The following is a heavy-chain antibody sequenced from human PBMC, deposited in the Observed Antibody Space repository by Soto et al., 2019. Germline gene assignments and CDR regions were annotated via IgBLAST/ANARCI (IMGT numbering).Heavy chain of an antibody. V-gene: IGHV3-33*01. J-gene: IGHJ4*02. CDR3: ASPTYYYDSSGYYNRDYYFDY. CDR1: GFTFSSYG. CDR2: IWYDGSNK. D-gene: IGHD3-22*01. Sequence: GGSLRLSCAASGFTFSSYGMHWVRQAPGKGLEWVTIIWYDGSNKYYAESVKGRFTISRDNSKNTLYLQMNSLRAEDTAVYYCASPTYYYDSSGYYNRDYYFDYWGQGTLVTVSS.